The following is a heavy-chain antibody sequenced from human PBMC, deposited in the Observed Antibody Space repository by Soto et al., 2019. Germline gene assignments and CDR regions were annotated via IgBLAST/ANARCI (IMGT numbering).Heavy chain of an antibody. CDR1: GLSLTTSGVG. V-gene: IGHV2-5*02. J-gene: IGHJ4*02. Sequence: QITLKESGPTLVKPTQTLTLTCTFSGLSLTTSGVGVGWIRQPPGKALEWLALIYWDGDNRYSPSLKIRLTITRDTSKNQVVLTMTNMDPVDTATYYCAKAVFADVKASFQGYFDYWGQGTLVTVSS. CDR3: AKAVFADVKASFQGYFDY. CDR2: IYWDGDN. D-gene: IGHD5-12*01.